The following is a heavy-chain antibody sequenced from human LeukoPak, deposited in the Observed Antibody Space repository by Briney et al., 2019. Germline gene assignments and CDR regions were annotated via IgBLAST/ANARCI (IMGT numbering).Heavy chain of an antibody. Sequence: GGSLRLSCAASGFTFSSYAMSWVRQAPGKGLEWVSAISGSVGSTYYADSVKGRFTISRDNSKNTLYLQMNSLGTDDTAVYYCAREEEWELPDYWGQGTLVIVSS. J-gene: IGHJ4*02. V-gene: IGHV3-23*01. CDR2: ISGSVGST. D-gene: IGHD1-26*01. CDR3: AREEEWELPDY. CDR1: GFTFSSYA.